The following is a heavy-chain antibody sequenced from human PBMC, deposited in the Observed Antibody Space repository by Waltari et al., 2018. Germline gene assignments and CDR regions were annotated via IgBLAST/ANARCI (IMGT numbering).Heavy chain of an antibody. D-gene: IGHD3-10*01. CDR2: ISSSSSTI. V-gene: IGHV3-48*04. Sequence: EVQLVESGGGLVQPGGSLRLSCAASGFTFSSYSMNWVRQAPGKGLEWVSYISSSSSTIYYADSVKGRCTIARDNAKNALYLQMNSLRAEDTAVYYCARRAHRGAFDIWGQGTMVTVSS. CDR3: ARRAHRGAFDI. CDR1: GFTFSSYS. J-gene: IGHJ3*02.